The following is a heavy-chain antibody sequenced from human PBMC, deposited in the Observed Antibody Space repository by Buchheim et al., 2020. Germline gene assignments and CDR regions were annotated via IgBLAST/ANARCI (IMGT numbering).Heavy chain of an antibody. CDR3: ARDQYDYVWGSYRYEYYYYGMDV. J-gene: IGHJ6*02. CDR2: ISSSSRTI. Sequence: EVQLVESGGGLVQPGGSLRLSCAASGFTFSSYSMNWVRQAPGKGLEWVSYISSSSRTIYYADSVKGRFTISRDNAKNSLYLQMNSLRAEDTAVYYCARDQYDYVWGSYRYEYYYYGMDVWGQGTT. CDR1: GFTFSSYS. D-gene: IGHD3-16*02. V-gene: IGHV3-48*01.